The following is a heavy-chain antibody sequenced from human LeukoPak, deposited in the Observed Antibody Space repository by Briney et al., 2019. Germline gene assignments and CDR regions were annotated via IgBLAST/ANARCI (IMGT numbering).Heavy chain of an antibody. CDR2: INSDGSST. J-gene: IGHJ4*02. Sequence: GGSLRLSCAASGFTFSSYWMHWVRQAPGKGLVWVSRINSDGSSTSYADSVKGRFTISRDNAKNTLYLQMNSLRAEDTAVYYCARATPYYGSGRYHFDYWGQGTLVTVSS. CDR1: GFTFSSYW. D-gene: IGHD3-10*01. V-gene: IGHV3-74*01. CDR3: ARATPYYGSGRYHFDY.